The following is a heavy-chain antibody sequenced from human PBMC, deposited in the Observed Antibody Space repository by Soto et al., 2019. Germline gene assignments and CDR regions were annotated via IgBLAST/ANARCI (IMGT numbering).Heavy chain of an antibody. D-gene: IGHD2-2*01. CDR1: GDSVSSNSAA. J-gene: IGHJ6*03. CDR3: ARAVVPAARALYYYQMDV. Sequence: SQSLSLTCAISGDSVSSNSAAWNWIRQSPSRGLEWLGRTYYRSKWYNDYAVSVKSRITINPDTSKNQFSLQLNSVTPEDTAVYYCARAVVPAARALYYYQMDVSGKTTPVTDS. V-gene: IGHV6-1*01. CDR2: TYYRSKWYN.